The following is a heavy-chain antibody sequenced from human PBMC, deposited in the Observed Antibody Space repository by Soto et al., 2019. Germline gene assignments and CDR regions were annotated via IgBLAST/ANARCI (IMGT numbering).Heavy chain of an antibody. CDR3: AREESHFRGPNTFDP. J-gene: IGHJ5*02. CDR2: IYYTGSP. V-gene: IGHV4-31*01. CDR1: GGSISGGAYY. Sequence: QVQLQESGPGLVKPSQTLSLTCTVSGGSISGGAYYWSWIRQQPGKGLEWIGYIYYTGSPFYTPSPKRPVAISADTSKQHFSLKLTSVSAADTAVYYGAREESHFRGPNTFDPWRQGTLVTFSS. D-gene: IGHD3-3*02.